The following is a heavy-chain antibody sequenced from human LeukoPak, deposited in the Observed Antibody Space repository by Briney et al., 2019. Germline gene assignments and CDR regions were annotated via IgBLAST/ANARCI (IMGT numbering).Heavy chain of an antibody. J-gene: IGHJ6*03. Sequence: ASVKVSCKASGYTFTSYDINWVRQATGQGLEWMGWMNPNSGNTGYAQKFQGRVTMTRNTSISTAYMELSSLRSEDTAVYYCARGLRGRFLEWLQSNYYDYYMDVWGKGTTVTVSS. CDR3: ARGLRGRFLEWLQSNYYDYYMDV. CDR1: GYTFTSYD. D-gene: IGHD3-3*01. V-gene: IGHV1-8*01. CDR2: MNPNSGNT.